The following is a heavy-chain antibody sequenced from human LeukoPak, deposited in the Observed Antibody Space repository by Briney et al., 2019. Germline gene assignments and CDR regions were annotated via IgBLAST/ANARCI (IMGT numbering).Heavy chain of an antibody. J-gene: IGHJ4*02. Sequence: GRSLRLSCAASGFTFSIYGMHWVRQAPGKGLEWVAVISYDGSNKYYADSVKGRFTISRDNSKNTLYLQMNSLRAEDTAVYYCAKDRVQLWFAVSPDYWGQGTLVTVSS. CDR3: AKDRVQLWFAVSPDY. CDR1: GFTFSIYG. CDR2: ISYDGSNK. D-gene: IGHD5-18*01. V-gene: IGHV3-30*18.